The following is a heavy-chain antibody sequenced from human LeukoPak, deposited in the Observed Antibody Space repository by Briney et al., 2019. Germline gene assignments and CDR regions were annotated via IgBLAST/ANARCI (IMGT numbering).Heavy chain of an antibody. V-gene: IGHV3-30*04. CDR2: VSHDGRNQ. CDR3: GRDPSARVTIDF. Sequence: PGGTLRLSRAASGFTFSNYAMHWVRQAPGKGLEWVAVVSHDGRNQYYAESVKGRFTISRDSSKNTVSLQMNSLRAGDSALYYCGRDPSARVTIDFWGQGTLVTVSS. D-gene: IGHD5-24*01. J-gene: IGHJ4*02. CDR1: GFTFSNYA.